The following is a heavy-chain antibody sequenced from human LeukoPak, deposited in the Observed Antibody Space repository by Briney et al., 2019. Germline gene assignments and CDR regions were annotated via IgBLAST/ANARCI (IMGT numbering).Heavy chain of an antibody. J-gene: IGHJ4*02. CDR2: MNPNSGNR. CDR1: GYTFTSYD. D-gene: IGHD1/OR15-1a*01. Sequence: ASVKVSCKASGYTFTSYDITWVRQATGQGLEWMGWMNPNSGNRGFAQKFQGRVTMTRNTSINTAYMELSGLRSEDTAVYYCARNNIGFDYWGQGTLVTVS. CDR3: ARNNIGFDY. V-gene: IGHV1-8*01.